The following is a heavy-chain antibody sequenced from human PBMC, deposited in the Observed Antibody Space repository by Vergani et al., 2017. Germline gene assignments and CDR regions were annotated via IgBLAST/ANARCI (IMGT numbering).Heavy chain of an antibody. J-gene: IGHJ4*02. CDR1: RYSFTSYW. CDR3: ASRRTLQREFDI. V-gene: IGHV5-10-1*03. Sequence: EVQLVQSGAEVKKPGESLRISCKGSRYSFTSYWISWVRQMPGKGLEWMGRIDPSDSYTNYSPSFQGHVTISADKSISTAYLQWSSLKASDTAMYYCASRRTLQREFDIWGQGTLVTVSS. CDR2: IDPSDSYT. D-gene: IGHD5-24*01.